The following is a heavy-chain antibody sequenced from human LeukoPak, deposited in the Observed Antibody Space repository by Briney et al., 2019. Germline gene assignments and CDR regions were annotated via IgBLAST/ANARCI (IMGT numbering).Heavy chain of an antibody. CDR1: GGSIDSRSYY. J-gene: IGHJ4*02. V-gene: IGHV4-39*01. Sequence: SETLSLTCTVSGGSIDSRSYYWDRIRQAPWKGLEWIGTIYHSGSTEYNPSLKRRVAIFVDTSKNQFSLILHSVAAADTAVYYCARRSEFDNTHYHYFDYWGQGALVTVSS. CDR2: IYHSGST. CDR3: ARRSEFDNTHYHYFDY. D-gene: IGHD2-15*01.